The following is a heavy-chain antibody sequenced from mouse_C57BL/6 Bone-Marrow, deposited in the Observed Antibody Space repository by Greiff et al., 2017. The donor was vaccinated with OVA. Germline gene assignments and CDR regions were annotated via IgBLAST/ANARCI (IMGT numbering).Heavy chain of an antibody. D-gene: IGHD2-5*01. CDR2: IWSGGST. CDR1: GFSLTSYG. V-gene: IGHV2-2*01. Sequence: VQLKESGPGLVQPSQSLSITCTVSGFSLTSYGVHWVRQSPGKGLEWLGVIWSGGSTDYNAAFISRLSISKDNSKSQVFFKMNSLQADDTAIYYCARLRAYYSNYVYWYFDVWGTGTTVTVSS. CDR3: ARLRAYYSNYVYWYFDV. J-gene: IGHJ1*03.